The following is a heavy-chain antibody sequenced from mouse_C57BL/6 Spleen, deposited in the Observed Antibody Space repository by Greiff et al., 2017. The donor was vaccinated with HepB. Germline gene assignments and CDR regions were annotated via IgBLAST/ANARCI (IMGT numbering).Heavy chain of an antibody. CDR3: KITTVVAEYFDY. J-gene: IGHJ2*01. CDR2: IRNKANNHAT. D-gene: IGHD1-1*01. Sequence: EVKLVESGGGLVQPGGSMKLSCAASGFTFSDAWMDWVRQSPEKGLEWVAEIRNKANNHATYYAESVKGRFTISRDDSKSSVYLQMNSLRAEDTGIYYCKITTVVAEYFDYWGQGTTLTVSS. V-gene: IGHV6-6*01. CDR1: GFTFSDAW.